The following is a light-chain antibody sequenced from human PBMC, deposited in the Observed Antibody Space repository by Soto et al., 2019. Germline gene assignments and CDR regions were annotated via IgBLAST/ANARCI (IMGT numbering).Light chain of an antibody. CDR2: TNN. Sequence: QSVRTQPPSVCGAPGQRVTISCTGSNSNIGAGYDVHWYLQLPGTAPKLLVYTNNNRPSGVPDRFSGSKSGTSASLAITGLQAEDEADYYCQSYDSRLSAYVFGTGTKVTVL. J-gene: IGLJ1*01. CDR3: QSYDSRLSAYV. V-gene: IGLV1-40*01. CDR1: NSNIGAGYD.